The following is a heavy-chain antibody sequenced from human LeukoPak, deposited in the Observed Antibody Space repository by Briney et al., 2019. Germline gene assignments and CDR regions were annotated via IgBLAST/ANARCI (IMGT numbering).Heavy chain of an antibody. Sequence: KPSETLSLTCTVSGGSISSYYWSWIRKPPGKGLEWIGEINHSGSTNYNPSLKSRVTISVDTSKNQFSLKLSSVTAADTAVYYCARIPPPARSRRYSSGWYNWFDPWGQGTLVTVSS. CDR3: ARIPPPARSRRYSSGWYNWFDP. J-gene: IGHJ5*02. CDR2: INHSGST. D-gene: IGHD6-19*01. CDR1: GGSISSYY. V-gene: IGHV4-34*01.